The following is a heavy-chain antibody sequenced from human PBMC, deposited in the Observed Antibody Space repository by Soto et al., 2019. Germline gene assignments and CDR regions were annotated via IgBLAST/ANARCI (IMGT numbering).Heavy chain of an antibody. V-gene: IGHV1-18*01. Sequence: QVQLVQSGAEVKRPGASVKVSCKASGYDFTNWGLSWVRQAPGQGPEWMGWISGYNGNTNYAQKFQGRVTMTTDTFTTTGYMELWGLTSDDTAVYYCARGIVGRGEMAAVLSDYWGQGTLVTDSS. CDR2: ISGYNGNT. CDR3: ARGIVGRGEMAAVLSDY. D-gene: IGHD3-3*02. J-gene: IGHJ4*02. CDR1: GYDFTNWG.